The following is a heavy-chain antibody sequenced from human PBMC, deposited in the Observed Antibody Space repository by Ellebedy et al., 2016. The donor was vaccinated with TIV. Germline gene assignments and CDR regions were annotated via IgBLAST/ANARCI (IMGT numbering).Heavy chain of an antibody. CDR2: INLSGST. CDR3: ARGPRAIAAANYYYNYNGMDV. Sequence: SQTLSLTCGIDGGSLGGHYWSWIRQVPGKGLEWIGEINLSGSTNYNPSLRSRVTLPVDTFKNQFSLKLRSVTAADAAVYCCARGPRAIAAANYYYNYNGMDVWGQGTTVTVSS. CDR1: GGSLGGHY. J-gene: IGHJ6*02. D-gene: IGHD6-25*01. V-gene: IGHV4-34*01.